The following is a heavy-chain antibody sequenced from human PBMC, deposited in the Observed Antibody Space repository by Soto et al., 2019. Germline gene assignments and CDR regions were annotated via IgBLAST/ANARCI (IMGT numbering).Heavy chain of an antibody. CDR3: AREMGSPPARGLDH. Sequence: GQSMKNSCKGSGDSCANYWSGWVRQMQGKDLEWIGIIYPEDSETRYSPSFQGLVTISVDKSISTAYLQWNSLQASDTATYYCAREMGSPPARGLDHWGQGTLVTVSS. V-gene: IGHV5-51*02. J-gene: IGHJ4*02. CDR1: GDSCANYW. D-gene: IGHD2-2*01. CDR2: IYPEDSET.